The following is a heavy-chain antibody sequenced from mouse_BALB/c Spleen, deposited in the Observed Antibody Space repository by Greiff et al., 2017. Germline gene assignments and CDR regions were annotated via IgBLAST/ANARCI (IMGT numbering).Heavy chain of an antibody. J-gene: IGHJ4*01. CDR1: GFTFSDYY. D-gene: IGHD2-14*01. V-gene: IGHV5-4*02. CDR2: ISDGGSYT. Sequence: EVMLVESGGGLVKPGGSLKLSCAASGFTFSDYYMYWVRQTPEKRLEWVATISDGGSYTYYPDSVKGRFTISRDNAKNNLYLQMSSLKSEDTAMYYCARGGRYDGISYAMDYWGQGTSVTVSS. CDR3: ARGGRYDGISYAMDY.